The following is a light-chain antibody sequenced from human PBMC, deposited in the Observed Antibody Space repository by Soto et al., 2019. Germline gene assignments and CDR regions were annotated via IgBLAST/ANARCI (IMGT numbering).Light chain of an antibody. CDR1: QPVSNNTNKKTS. V-gene: IGKV4-1*01. CDR2: WPS. CDR3: QQYFNTPPFT. J-gene: IGKJ3*01. Sequence: DIVMTQSPDSLAVSLGQRATFNGKSSQPVSNNTNKKTSYAWYQQKPGQPPKLLIYWPSTRESGVPPRLSGSGSGTDFTLTISSLQAEDVAVYYCQQYFNTPPFTFGPGTKVDVK.